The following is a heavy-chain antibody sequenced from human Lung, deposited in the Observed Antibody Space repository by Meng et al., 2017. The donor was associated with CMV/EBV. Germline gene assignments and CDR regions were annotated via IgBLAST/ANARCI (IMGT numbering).Heavy chain of an antibody. Sequence: VRLVEAGGGLMQPGGSLSLSCAASAFTVSTNYMTWVRQAPGKGLEWVSVISGGGSTFYADSVKGRFTISRDNSKNTLYLQMNSLRVEDTAIYYCGGVGIGYWGQGTLVTVSS. D-gene: IGHD3-10*01. V-gene: IGHV3-53*01. CDR2: ISGGGST. CDR3: GGVGIGY. J-gene: IGHJ4*02. CDR1: AFTVSTNY.